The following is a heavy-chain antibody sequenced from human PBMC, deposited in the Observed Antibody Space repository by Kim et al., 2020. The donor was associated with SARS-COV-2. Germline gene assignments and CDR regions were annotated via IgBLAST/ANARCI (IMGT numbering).Heavy chain of an antibody. D-gene: IGHD3-10*01. V-gene: IGHV3-30*04. CDR3: ARDPSMVRGVSYFDY. CDR2: ISYDGSNK. J-gene: IGHJ4*02. Sequence: GGSLRLFCAASGFTFSSYAMHWVRQAPGKGLEWVAVISYDGSNKYYADSVKGRFTISRDNSKNTLYLQMNSLRAEDTAVYYCARDPSMVRGVSYFDYWGQGTLFTVSS. CDR1: GFTFSSYA.